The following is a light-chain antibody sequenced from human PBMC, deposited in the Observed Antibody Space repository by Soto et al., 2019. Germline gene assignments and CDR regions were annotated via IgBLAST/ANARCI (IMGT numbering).Light chain of an antibody. CDR1: QSVSNF. J-gene: IGKJ4*01. Sequence: EIVLTQSPATLSLSPGERATLSCRASQSVSNFLAWYQQKPGQAPRLLIYDASTRATGIPARFSGSGSGTDSDLTISSLKPEAFDVDFCQQRRTWNPLTFGGGTKVEIK. CDR3: QQRRTWNPLT. CDR2: DAS. V-gene: IGKV3-11*01.